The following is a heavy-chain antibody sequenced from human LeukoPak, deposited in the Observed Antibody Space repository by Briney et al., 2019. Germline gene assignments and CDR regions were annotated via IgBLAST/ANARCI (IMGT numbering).Heavy chain of an antibody. CDR2: ISSSSRTI. J-gene: IGHJ4*02. V-gene: IGHV3-48*01. Sequence: PGGSLTLSCAAAGFTFSSNRMNWVRQAPGKGLEWVSYISSSSRTIYYADSVKGRFTISRDNAKNSLYLQMNSLRAEDTAVYYCARDVPTTYYYDSSGPFDYWGQGTLVTVSS. CDR3: ARDVPTTYYYDSSGPFDY. D-gene: IGHD3-22*01. CDR1: GFTFSSNR.